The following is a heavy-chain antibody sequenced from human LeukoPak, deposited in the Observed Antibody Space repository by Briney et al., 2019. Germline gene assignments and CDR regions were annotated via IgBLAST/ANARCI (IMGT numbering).Heavy chain of an antibody. V-gene: IGHV4-39*01. CDR3: ARHDPGGWYGPFDY. CDR1: GGSISSSSYY. J-gene: IGHJ4*02. CDR2: IYYSGST. Sequence: PSGTLSLTCTVSGGSISSSSYYWGWIRQPPGKGLEWIGSIYYSGSTYYNPSLKSRVTISVDTSKNQFSLKLSSVTAADTAVYYCARHDPGGWYGPFDYWGQGTLVTVSS. D-gene: IGHD6-19*01.